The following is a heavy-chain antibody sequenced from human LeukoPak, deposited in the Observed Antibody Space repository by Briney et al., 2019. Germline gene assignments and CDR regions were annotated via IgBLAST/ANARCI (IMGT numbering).Heavy chain of an antibody. Sequence: GGSLRLSCAASGFTFSSYEMNWVRQAPGKGLEWVSYISSSGSTIYYADSVKGRFTISRDNAKNSLFLQMNTLRAEDTAVYYCAREDASAFDIWGQGTMVTVSS. CDR3: AREDASAFDI. CDR2: ISSSGSTI. J-gene: IGHJ3*02. CDR1: GFTFSSYE. V-gene: IGHV3-48*03.